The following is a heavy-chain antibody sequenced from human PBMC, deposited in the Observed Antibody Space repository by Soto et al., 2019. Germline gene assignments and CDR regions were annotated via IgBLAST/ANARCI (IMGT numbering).Heavy chain of an antibody. CDR1: GGSISSSSYY. J-gene: IGHJ6*02. V-gene: IGHV4-39*01. CDR3: ASHSSGWPSYGMDV. Sequence: SETLSLTCTVSGGSISSSSYYWGWIRQPPGKGLEWIGSIYYSGSTYYNPSLKSRVTISVDTSKNQFSLKLSSVTAADTAVYYCASHSSGWPSYGMDVWGQGTTVTVSS. D-gene: IGHD6-19*01. CDR2: IYYSGST.